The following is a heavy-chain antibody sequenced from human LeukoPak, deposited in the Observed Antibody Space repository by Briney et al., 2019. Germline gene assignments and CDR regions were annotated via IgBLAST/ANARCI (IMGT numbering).Heavy chain of an antibody. CDR2: VNHSGGT. V-gene: IGHV4-34*01. CDR3: ARGRSHNWFDP. Sequence: SETLSLTCAVNGGSFSGFYCTWIRQPPGKGLEWIGEVNHSGGTQYNPSLKSRVTLSVDSSNNHFPLKLTSVTAADTAVYYCARGRSHNWFDPWGQGTLVTVSS. CDR1: GGSFSGFY. J-gene: IGHJ5*02.